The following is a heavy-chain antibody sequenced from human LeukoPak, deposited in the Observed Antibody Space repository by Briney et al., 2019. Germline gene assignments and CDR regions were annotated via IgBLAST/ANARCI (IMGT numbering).Heavy chain of an antibody. CDR3: ARETYYGSGSYAWDY. Sequence: PGGSLRLSCAASGFTFSSYWMHWVRQAPGKGPVWVSRINSDGSSTSYADSVKGRFTISRDNAKNTLYLQMNSLRAEDTAVYYCARETYYGSGSYAWDYWGQGTLVTVSS. D-gene: IGHD3-10*01. CDR1: GFTFSSYW. V-gene: IGHV3-74*01. CDR2: INSDGSST. J-gene: IGHJ4*02.